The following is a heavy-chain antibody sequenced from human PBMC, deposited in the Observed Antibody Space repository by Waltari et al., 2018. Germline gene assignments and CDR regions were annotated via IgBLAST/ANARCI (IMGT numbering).Heavy chain of an antibody. J-gene: IGHJ4*01. D-gene: IGHD1-26*01. V-gene: IGHV3-48*03. Sequence: EVQVVESGGALVQPGGSLRLSCAASGFTFSSYEMNWVRQAPGKGLEWVAYITSTGTFVYYADSVKGRFTISRDNAKKSLSLQMESLRAEDTALYYCVSSGSFRQFNYWGRGT. CDR2: ITSTGTFV. CDR3: VSSGSFRQFNY. CDR1: GFTFSSYE.